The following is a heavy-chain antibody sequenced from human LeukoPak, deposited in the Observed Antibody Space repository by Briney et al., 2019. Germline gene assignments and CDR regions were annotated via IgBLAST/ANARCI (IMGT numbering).Heavy chain of an antibody. D-gene: IGHD2-15*01. CDR1: GFTFRSYW. CDR2: MNQDGREK. Sequence: PGGSLRLSCAASGFTFRSYWMTWVRQAPGKGLEWVANMNQDGREKRYVDSVKGRFTISRDNAKSSLYLQLNSLRAEDTAVYYCARGQGYCSGGSCYSVAYFQHWGQGTLVTVSS. J-gene: IGHJ1*01. V-gene: IGHV3-7*01. CDR3: ARGQGYCSGGSCYSVAYFQH.